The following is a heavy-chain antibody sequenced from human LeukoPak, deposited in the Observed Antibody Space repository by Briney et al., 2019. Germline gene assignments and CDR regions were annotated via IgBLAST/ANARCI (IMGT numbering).Heavy chain of an antibody. V-gene: IGHV1-8*03. Sequence: ASVKVPCKASGYTFTNYDINWVRQAPGQGLEWMGWLNPNSGNTGYAQKFQGRVTITRNTSISTAYMELSSLRSEDTAVYYCARGGIAGYFDYWGQGTLVTVSS. CDR1: GYTFTNYD. CDR2: LNPNSGNT. CDR3: ARGGIAGYFDY. J-gene: IGHJ4*02. D-gene: IGHD6-13*01.